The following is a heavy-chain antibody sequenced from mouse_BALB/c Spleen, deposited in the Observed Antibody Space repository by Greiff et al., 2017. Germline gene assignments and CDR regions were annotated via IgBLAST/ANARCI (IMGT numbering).Heavy chain of an antibody. D-gene: IGHD1-1*01. CDR1: GFTFSDYY. V-gene: IGHV5-4*02. CDR3: ARDGITTVGAY. J-gene: IGHJ3*01. CDR2: ISDGGSYT. Sequence: EVKVVESGGGLVKPGGSLKLSCAASGFTFSDYYMYWVRQTPEKRLEWVATISDGGSYTYYPDSVKGRFTISRDNAKNNLYLQMSSLKSEDTAMYYCARDGITTVGAYWGQGTLVTVSA.